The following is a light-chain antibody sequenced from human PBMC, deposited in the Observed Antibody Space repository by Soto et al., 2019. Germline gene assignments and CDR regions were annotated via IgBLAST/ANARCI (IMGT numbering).Light chain of an antibody. CDR1: SSDVGGYNY. Sequence: QSALTQPPSASGSPGQSVTISCTGTSSDVGGYNYVSWYQHHPGKAPKRIIYEVYKRPSGVPDRFSGSKSGNTAALTVSGLQAEDEADYYCSSYVGTNSYVFGTGTKLTVL. J-gene: IGLJ1*01. V-gene: IGLV2-8*01. CDR2: EVY. CDR3: SSYVGTNSYV.